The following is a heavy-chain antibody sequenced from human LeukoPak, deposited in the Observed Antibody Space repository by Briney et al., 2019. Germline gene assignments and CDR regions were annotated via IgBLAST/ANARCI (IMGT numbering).Heavy chain of an antibody. D-gene: IGHD3-10*01. CDR2: IKQDGSEK. V-gene: IGHV3-7*01. Sequence: SGGSLRLSCAASGFTFSSYWMSWVRQAPGKGLEWVANIKQDGSEKYYVDSVKGRFTISRDNAKNSLYLQMNSLRAEDTAVYYCARPGITMVRGVITYNWFDPWGQGTLVTVSS. J-gene: IGHJ5*02. CDR3: ARPGITMVRGVITYNWFDP. CDR1: GFTFSSYW.